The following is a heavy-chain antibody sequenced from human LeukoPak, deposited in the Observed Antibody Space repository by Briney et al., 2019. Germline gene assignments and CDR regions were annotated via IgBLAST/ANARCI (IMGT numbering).Heavy chain of an antibody. CDR3: ARGGYDFWSGYYPFDY. J-gene: IGHJ4*02. V-gene: IGHV3-21*01. CDR2: ISSSSSYI. D-gene: IGHD3-3*01. CDR1: GFTFSSYS. Sequence: GGSLRLSCAASGFTFSSYSMNWVRQAPGKGLEWVSSISSSSSYIYYADSVKGRFTISRDNAKNLLYLQMNSLRAEDTAVYYCARGGYDFWSGYYPFDYWGQGTLVTVSS.